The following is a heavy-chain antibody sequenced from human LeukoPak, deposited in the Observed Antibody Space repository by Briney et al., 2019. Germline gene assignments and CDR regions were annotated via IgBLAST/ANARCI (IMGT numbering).Heavy chain of an antibody. CDR2: INHSGST. CDR1: GGSFSGYY. Sequence: SETLSLTCAVYGGSFSGYYWSWIRQPPGKGLEWIGEINHSGSTNYNPSLKSRVTISVDTSKNQFSLKLSSVTAADTAVYYCARRLGLRWDLQAFDIWGQGTMVTVPS. CDR3: ARRLGLRWDLQAFDI. V-gene: IGHV4-34*01. D-gene: IGHD4-23*01. J-gene: IGHJ3*02.